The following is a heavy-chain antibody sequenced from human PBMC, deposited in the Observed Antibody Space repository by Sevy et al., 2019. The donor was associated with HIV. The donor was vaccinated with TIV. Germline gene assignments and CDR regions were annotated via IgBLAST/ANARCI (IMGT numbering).Heavy chain of an antibody. J-gene: IGHJ5*02. Sequence: GGYLRLSCEASGFTFSSYEMNWVRQAPGKGLEWVSYISSSGTTIKYADSVKGRFTISRDNAKNSLYMQMNGLRAEDTAVYYCARVDANYDKGFDPWGQGTLVTVSS. CDR3: ARVDANYDKGFDP. D-gene: IGHD3-22*01. CDR1: GFTFSSYE. CDR2: ISSSGTTI. V-gene: IGHV3-48*03.